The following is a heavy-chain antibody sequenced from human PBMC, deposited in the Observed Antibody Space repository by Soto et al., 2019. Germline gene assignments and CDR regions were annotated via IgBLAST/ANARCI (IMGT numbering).Heavy chain of an antibody. V-gene: IGHV4-31*03. CDR1: GGSISSGGYY. Sequence: QVQPQESGPGLVKPSQTLSLTCTVSGGSISSGGYYWSWIRQHPGKGLEWIGYIYYSGSTYYNPSLKSRVTISVDTSKNQFSLKLSSVTAADTAVYYCATSLPRGYSGYVKYYYYGMDVWGQGTTVTVSS. J-gene: IGHJ6*02. CDR2: IYYSGST. D-gene: IGHD5-12*01. CDR3: ATSLPRGYSGYVKYYYYGMDV.